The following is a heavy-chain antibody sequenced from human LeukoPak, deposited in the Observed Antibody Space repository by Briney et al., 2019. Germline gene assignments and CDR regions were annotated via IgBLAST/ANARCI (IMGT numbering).Heavy chain of an antibody. CDR1: GFTFSSNI. CDR3: ARGASVDTVLVTFFDF. J-gene: IGHJ4*02. D-gene: IGHD5-18*01. CDR2: ISYDGSDK. Sequence: GSLRLSCAASGFTFSSNILHWVRQAPGKGLEWVAVISYDGSDKYYADSVKGRFTISRDNSKDTLYLQMNSLRDEDTAVYYCARGASVDTVLVTFFDFWGQGTLVTVSS. V-gene: IGHV3-30*04.